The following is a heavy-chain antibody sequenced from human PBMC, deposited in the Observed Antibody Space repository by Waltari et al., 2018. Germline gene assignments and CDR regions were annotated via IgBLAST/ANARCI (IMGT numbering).Heavy chain of an antibody. D-gene: IGHD2-15*01. J-gene: IGHJ3*02. CDR2: IIPIFGKE. Sequence: QVQLVQSGAEVKKPGSSVKVSCKASGGTFSSYSIRWVRPAPGQGLEWMGGIIPIFGKEKYGQKIQRRVTINTKEPTSTAYMELSSLRSEDTAVNYCAKPETNLGYCSGGSCYSYAFDIWGQGTMVTVSS. V-gene: IGHV1-69*05. CDR1: GGTFSSYS. CDR3: AKPETNLGYCSGGSCYSYAFDI.